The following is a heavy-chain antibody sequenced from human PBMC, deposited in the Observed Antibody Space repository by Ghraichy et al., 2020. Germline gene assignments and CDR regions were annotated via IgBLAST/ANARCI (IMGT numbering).Heavy chain of an antibody. J-gene: IGHJ4*02. CDR1: GFTFSSYG. D-gene: IGHD2-15*01. CDR3: ARTPRVCKGGKCYPYFAY. V-gene: IGHV3-7*01. CDR2: IKNDGSEK. Sequence: GGSLRLSCAASGFTFSSYGMNWVRQAPGKGLEWVSNIKNDGSEKYYLDSVKGRFTISRDNAKNSVYMQMNGLRAEDTAIFYCARTPRVCKGGKCYPYFAYWGTGTLVTVSS.